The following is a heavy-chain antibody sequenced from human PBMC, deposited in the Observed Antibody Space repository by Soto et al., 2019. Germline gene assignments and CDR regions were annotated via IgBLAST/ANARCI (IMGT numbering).Heavy chain of an antibody. Sequence: EVQLVESGGGLVKPGGSLRLSCAASGFTFSSYSMNWVRQAPGKGLEWVSSISSSSYIYYEDSVKGRVTISRDNAKNSLYLQMNSLRAEDTDVYYCARAPRRVPAPYYMDVWGKGTTVTVSS. CDR1: GFTFSSYS. CDR2: ISSSSYI. J-gene: IGHJ6*03. CDR3: ARAPRRVPAPYYMDV. V-gene: IGHV3-21*01. D-gene: IGHD2-2*01.